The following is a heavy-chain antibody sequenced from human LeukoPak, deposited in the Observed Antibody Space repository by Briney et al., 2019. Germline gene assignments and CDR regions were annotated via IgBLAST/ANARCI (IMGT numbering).Heavy chain of an antibody. CDR3: ARGVVVPAADYYMDV. Sequence: GGSLRLSCAAPGFSFSDYYMSWIRQAPRKGPEWVSYISSSGSTIYYADSVKGRFTISRDNAKNSLYLQMNSLRAEDTAVYYCARGVVVPAADYYMDVWGKGTTVTVSS. V-gene: IGHV3-11*04. J-gene: IGHJ6*03. CDR1: GFSFSDYY. CDR2: ISSSGSTI. D-gene: IGHD2-2*01.